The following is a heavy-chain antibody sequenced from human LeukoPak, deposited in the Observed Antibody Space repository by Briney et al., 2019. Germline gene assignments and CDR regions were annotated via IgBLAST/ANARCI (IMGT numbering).Heavy chain of an antibody. CDR2: INPSGGST. D-gene: IGHD6-19*01. CDR1: GYTFTSYY. J-gene: IGHJ4*02. V-gene: IGHV1-46*04. CDR3: ARPRGGWYNFEY. Sequence: ASVKVPFKASGYTFTSYYLHWVRQAPGQGLEWMGIINPSGGSTNYAQKLEGRVTMTRDTSITTVYMELSSLRSEDTAVYYCARPRGGWYNFEYWGQGTLVTVSS.